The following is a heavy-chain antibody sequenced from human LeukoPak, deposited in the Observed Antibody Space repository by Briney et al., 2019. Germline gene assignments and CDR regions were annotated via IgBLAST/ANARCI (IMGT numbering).Heavy chain of an antibody. CDR2: IIPIFGTA. CDR3: ARDGRDYDSSGYYYWDY. CDR1: GGTFSSCA. D-gene: IGHD3-22*01. Sequence: ASVKVSCKASGGTFSSCAISWVRQAPGQGLEWMGRIIPIFGTANYAQKFQGRVTITTDESTSTAYMELSSLRSEDTAVHYCARDGRDYDSSGYYYWDYWGQGTLVTVSS. V-gene: IGHV1-69*05. J-gene: IGHJ4*02.